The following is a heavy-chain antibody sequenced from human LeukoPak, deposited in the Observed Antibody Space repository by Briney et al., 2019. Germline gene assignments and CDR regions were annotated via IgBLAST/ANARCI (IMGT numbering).Heavy chain of an antibody. CDR1: GFTFSSYW. J-gene: IGHJ4*02. Sequence: PGGSLRLSCAASGFTFSSYWMSWVRQAPGKGLEWVANIKQDGSEKYSVDSVKGRFTISRDNAKNSLYLQVDSLRVDDTAFYYCARDLAYSRLDYWGQGILVTVSS. CDR2: IKQDGSEK. D-gene: IGHD5-18*01. CDR3: ARDLAYSRLDY. V-gene: IGHV3-7*01.